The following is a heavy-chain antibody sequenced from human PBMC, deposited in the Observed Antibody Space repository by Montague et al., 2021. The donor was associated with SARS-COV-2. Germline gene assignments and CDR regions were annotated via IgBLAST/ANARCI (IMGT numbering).Heavy chain of an antibody. CDR3: ARVHIAVVTAMRYFDL. CDR2: IYYSGST. Sequence: SETLSLTRTVSGGSISSSSYYWGWIRQPPGKGLEWIGSIYYSGSTYYNPSLKSRVTISVDTSKNQFSLKLSSVTAADTAVYYCARVHIAVVTAMRYFDLWGRGTLVTVSS. V-gene: IGHV4-39*07. D-gene: IGHD2-21*02. CDR1: GGSISSSSYY. J-gene: IGHJ2*01.